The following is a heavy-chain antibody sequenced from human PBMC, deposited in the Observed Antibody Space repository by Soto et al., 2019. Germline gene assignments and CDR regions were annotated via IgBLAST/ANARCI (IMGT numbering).Heavy chain of an antibody. D-gene: IGHD2-15*01. CDR1: GFTFTSSA. CDR2: IVVGSGNT. Sequence: SVKVSCKASGFTFTSSAVQWVRQARGQRREWIGWIVVGSGNTNYAQKFQERVTITRDMSTSTDYIELSSLRSEDPAVYSCAAGGWFSSQTDYYYYYGMDVWGQGTTVTVSS. CDR3: AAGGWFSSQTDYYYYYGMDV. V-gene: IGHV1-58*01. J-gene: IGHJ6*02.